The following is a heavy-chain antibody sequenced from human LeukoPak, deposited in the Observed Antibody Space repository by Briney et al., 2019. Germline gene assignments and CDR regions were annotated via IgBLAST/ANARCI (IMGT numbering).Heavy chain of an antibody. V-gene: IGHV1-8*03. CDR3: ARVRKVPRINYYMDV. J-gene: IGHJ6*03. Sequence: GASVKVSCKASGYTFTSYDINWVRQATGQGLEWMGWMNPNSGNTGYAQKFQGRVTITRNTSISTAYMELSSLRSEDTAVYYCARVRKVPRINYYMDVWGKGTTVTSP. CDR2: MNPNSGNT. D-gene: IGHD2-15*01. CDR1: GYTFTSYD.